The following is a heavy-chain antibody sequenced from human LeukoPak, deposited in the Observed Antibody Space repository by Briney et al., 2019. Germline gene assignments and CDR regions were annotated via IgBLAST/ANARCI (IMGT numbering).Heavy chain of an antibody. Sequence: GESLKISCKASGHIFSSYWIAWVRQMPGKGLEWMGFIYPGDSDTRYSPSFQGQVTISADKSISTAYLQWSSLKASDTAMYYCARRVTNPRGRPGSHGMDVWGQGTTVTVSS. CDR3: ARRVTNPRGRPGSHGMDV. CDR2: IYPGDSDT. V-gene: IGHV5-51*01. J-gene: IGHJ6*02. D-gene: IGHD2-8*01. CDR1: GHIFSSYW.